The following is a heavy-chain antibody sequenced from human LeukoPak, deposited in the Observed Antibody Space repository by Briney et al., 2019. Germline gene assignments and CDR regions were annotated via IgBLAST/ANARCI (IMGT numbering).Heavy chain of an antibody. CDR3: ARSPYYDYVWGSYRYTYYFDY. Sequence: GSLRLSCAASGFTVSSNYMSWVRQPPGKGLEWIGSIYYSGSTYYNPSLKSRVTISVDTSKNQFSLKLSSVTAADTAVYYCARSPYYDYVWGSYRYTYYFDYWGQGTLVTVSS. D-gene: IGHD3-16*02. CDR1: GFTVSSNY. CDR2: IYYSGST. V-gene: IGHV4-39*07. J-gene: IGHJ4*02.